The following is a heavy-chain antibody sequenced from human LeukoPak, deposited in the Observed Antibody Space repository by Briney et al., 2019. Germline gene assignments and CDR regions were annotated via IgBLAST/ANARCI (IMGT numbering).Heavy chain of an antibody. CDR3: AQITMVRGVHIYGMDV. V-gene: IGHV4-59*01. D-gene: IGHD3-10*01. CDR1: GGSISSYY. CDR2: SYYSGST. Sequence: SETLSLTCTVSGGSISSYYWSWIRQPPGKGLEWIGYSYYSGSTNYNPSPKSRVTISVHTSKNQFSLKLSSVTAADTAVYYCAQITMVRGVHIYGMDVWGQGTTVTVSS. J-gene: IGHJ6*02.